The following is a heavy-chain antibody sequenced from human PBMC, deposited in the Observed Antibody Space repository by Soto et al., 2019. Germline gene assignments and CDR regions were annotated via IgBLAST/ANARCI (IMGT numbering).Heavy chain of an antibody. Sequence: KASETLSLTCTVSGGSVSSGSYYWSWIRQPPGKGPEWIGYIYYSGSTNYNPSLKSRVTISVDTSKNQFSLKLSSVTAADTAVYYCARDYCSGGSCHHGYYYGMDVWGQGTTVTVSS. CDR1: GGSVSSGSYY. D-gene: IGHD2-15*01. J-gene: IGHJ6*02. V-gene: IGHV4-61*01. CDR3: ARDYCSGGSCHHGYYYGMDV. CDR2: IYYSGST.